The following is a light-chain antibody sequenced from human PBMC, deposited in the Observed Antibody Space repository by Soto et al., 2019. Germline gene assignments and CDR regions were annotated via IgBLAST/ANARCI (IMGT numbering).Light chain of an antibody. Sequence: DIQMTQSPSSVSASVGDGVTITFRASQGISSYLAWYQQKPGKAPKLLIYAASSLQSGVPSRFSGSGSGTEFTLTISSLQSEDFALYYCQQYNHWPPITFGPGTRLEIK. CDR2: AAS. CDR3: QQYNHWPPIT. V-gene: IGKV1-12*01. CDR1: QGISSY. J-gene: IGKJ5*01.